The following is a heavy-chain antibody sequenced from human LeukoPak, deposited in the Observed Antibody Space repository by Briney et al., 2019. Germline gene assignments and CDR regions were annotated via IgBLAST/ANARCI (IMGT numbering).Heavy chain of an antibody. D-gene: IGHD3-9*01. CDR3: ARDRGYDILTGYQDPLDAFDI. CDR2: VWSDGNHK. J-gene: IGHJ3*02. Sequence: PGGSLRLSCAASGFTFTNYGMHWVRQAPGKGLEWVAVVWSDGNHKYYADSVNGRFTISRDNSKNTMYLQMNSLRAEDTAVYYCARDRGYDILTGYQDPLDAFDIWGQGTMVTVSS. CDR1: GFTFTNYG. V-gene: IGHV3-33*01.